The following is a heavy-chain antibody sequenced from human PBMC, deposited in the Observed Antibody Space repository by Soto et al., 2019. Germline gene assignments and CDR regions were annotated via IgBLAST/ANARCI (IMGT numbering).Heavy chain of an antibody. Sequence: QVQLVQSGAEVKKPGASVKVSCKASGYTFTSYAMHWVRQAPGQRLEWMGWINAGNGNTKYSQKFQGRVTITRDTSASTAYMELSSLRSEDTAVYYCARGPNYDILTGSSFGWFDPWGQGTLVTVSS. J-gene: IGHJ5*02. CDR2: INAGNGNT. V-gene: IGHV1-3*01. CDR1: GYTFTSYA. CDR3: ARGPNYDILTGSSFGWFDP. D-gene: IGHD3-9*01.